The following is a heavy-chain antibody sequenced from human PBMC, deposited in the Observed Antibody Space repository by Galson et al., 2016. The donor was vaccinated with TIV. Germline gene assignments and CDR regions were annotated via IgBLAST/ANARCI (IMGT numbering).Heavy chain of an antibody. CDR2: ISASGDDT. CDR3: AKARLPDGGYRDY. V-gene: IGHV3-23*01. J-gene: IGHJ4*02. CDR1: GFRFNSFGTYG. D-gene: IGHD4-23*01. Sequence: SLRLSCAASGFRFNSFGTYGMNWVRQAPGKGLEWVSGISASGDDTYYADSVGGRFTVSRDNSENTLYLQRDSLRAEDTAGYYCAKARLPDGGYRDYWGQGTLVIVSS.